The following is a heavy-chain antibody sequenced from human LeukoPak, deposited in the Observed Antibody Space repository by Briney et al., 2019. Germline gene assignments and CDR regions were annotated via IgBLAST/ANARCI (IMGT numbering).Heavy chain of an antibody. CDR2: IYTSEST. V-gene: IGHV4-4*07. Sequence: SETLSLTCTVSGGSIISYYWSWLRQPAGKGLEWIGRIYTSESTNYNPSLKSQVTMSVDTSKNQFSLKLSSVTAADTAVYYCARVTYSSSSMSLDGFDIWGQGTMVTVSS. CDR3: ARVTYSSSSMSLDGFDI. CDR1: GGSIISYY. J-gene: IGHJ3*02. D-gene: IGHD6-6*01.